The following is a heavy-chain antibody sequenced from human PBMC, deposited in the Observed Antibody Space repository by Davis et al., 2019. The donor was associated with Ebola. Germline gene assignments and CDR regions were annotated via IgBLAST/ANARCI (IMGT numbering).Heavy chain of an antibody. CDR2: LYYVGYT. J-gene: IGHJ3*02. CDR3: ARVYDFWSGYYLGYDAFDI. CDR1: GGSINSSSHY. V-gene: IGHV4-39*07. D-gene: IGHD3-3*01. Sequence: SETLSLTCIVSGGSINSSSHYWGWIRQPPGRDLQWIASLYYVGYTYYNPSLKSRVTISIDTSKNQFSLRLNSVTAADTAVYYCARVYDFWSGYYLGYDAFDIWGQGTMVTVSS.